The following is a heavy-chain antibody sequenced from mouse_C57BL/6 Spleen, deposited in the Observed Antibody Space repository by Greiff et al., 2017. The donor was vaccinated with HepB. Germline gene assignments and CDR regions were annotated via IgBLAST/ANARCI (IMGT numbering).Heavy chain of an antibody. Sequence: VQRVESGPELVKPGASVKISCKASGYAFSSSWMNWVKQRPGKGLEWIGRIYPGDGDTNYNGKFKGKATLTADKSSSTAYMQLSSLTSEDSAVYFCARTPYGSSSAWFAYWGQGTLVTVSA. D-gene: IGHD1-1*01. CDR3: ARTPYGSSSAWFAY. V-gene: IGHV1-82*01. J-gene: IGHJ3*01. CDR2: IYPGDGDT. CDR1: GYAFSSSW.